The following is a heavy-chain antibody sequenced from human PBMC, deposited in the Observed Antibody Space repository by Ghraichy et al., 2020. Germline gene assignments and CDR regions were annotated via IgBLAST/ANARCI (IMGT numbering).Heavy chain of an antibody. CDR1: GGSFSGYY. CDR2: INHSGST. CDR3: ASLGYYYGSAYYYGMDV. Sequence: SETLSLTCAVYGGSFSGYYWSWIRQPPGKGLEWIGEINHSGSTNYNPSLKSRVTISVDTSKNQFSLKLSSVTAADTAVYYCASLGYYYGSAYYYGMDVWGQGTTVTVSS. J-gene: IGHJ6*02. D-gene: IGHD3-10*01. V-gene: IGHV4-34*01.